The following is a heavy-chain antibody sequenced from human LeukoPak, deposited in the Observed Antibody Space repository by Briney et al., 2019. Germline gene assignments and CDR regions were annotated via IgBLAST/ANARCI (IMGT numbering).Heavy chain of an antibody. CDR1: GFTFSSYA. CDR3: AKDRGYGGHYYYGMDV. V-gene: IGHV3-23*01. CDR2: ISGSGGST. J-gene: IGHJ6*02. D-gene: IGHD4-23*01. Sequence: GGSLRLSCAASGFTFSSYAMSWVRQAPGKGLEWVSAISGSGGSTYYADSVKGRFTISRDNSKNTLYLQMNSLRAEDTAVYYCAKDRGYGGHYYYGMDVWGQGTTVTVSS.